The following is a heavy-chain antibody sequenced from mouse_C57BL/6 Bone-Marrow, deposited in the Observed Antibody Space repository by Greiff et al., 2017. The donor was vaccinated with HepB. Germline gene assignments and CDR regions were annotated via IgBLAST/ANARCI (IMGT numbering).Heavy chain of an antibody. CDR3: ARPTPYYYGSSFYWYFDV. V-gene: IGHV5-12*01. Sequence: EVMLVESGGGLVQPGGSLKLSCAASGFTFSDYYMYWVRQTPEKRLEWVAYISNGGGSTYYPDTVKGRFTISRDNAKNTLYLQMSRLKSEDTAMYYCARPTPYYYGSSFYWYFDVWGTGTTVTVSS. D-gene: IGHD1-1*01. CDR2: ISNGGGST. CDR1: GFTFSDYY. J-gene: IGHJ1*03.